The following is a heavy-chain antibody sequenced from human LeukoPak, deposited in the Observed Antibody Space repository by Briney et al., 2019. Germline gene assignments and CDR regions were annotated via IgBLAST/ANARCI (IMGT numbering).Heavy chain of an antibody. D-gene: IGHD3-10*01. CDR3: ASLRSGSGTFYNDY. CDR2: ISYDGSIK. Sequence: PGGSLRLSCAASGFTFRNYGMQWVRQAPGKGLEWVTVISYDGSIKYYADSVEGRFSISRDNSKNTLYLQMNSLRVEDTAVYYCASLRSGSGTFYNDYWGQGTLVTVSS. J-gene: IGHJ4*02. V-gene: IGHV3-30*03. CDR1: GFTFRNYG.